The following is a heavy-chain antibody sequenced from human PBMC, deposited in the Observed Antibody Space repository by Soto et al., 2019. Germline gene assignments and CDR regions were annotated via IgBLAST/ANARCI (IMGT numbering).Heavy chain of an antibody. J-gene: IGHJ6*02. D-gene: IGHD2-2*01. CDR2: IIPIFGTA. V-gene: IGHV1-69*13. CDR3: ARDRGYCSSTSCYTYYYGMDV. Sequence: SVKVSCKASGGTFSSYAISRVRQAPGQGLEWMGGIIPIFGTANYAQKFQGRVTITADESTSTAYMELSSLRSEDTAVYYCARDRGYCSSTSCYTYYYGMDVWGQGTTVTVSS. CDR1: GGTFSSYA.